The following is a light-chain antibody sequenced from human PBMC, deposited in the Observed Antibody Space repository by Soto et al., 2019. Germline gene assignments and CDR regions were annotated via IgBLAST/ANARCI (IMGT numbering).Light chain of an antibody. CDR2: GAS. CDR3: QQFGSSPRT. V-gene: IGKV3-20*01. Sequence: EIVMTQSPATLSVSPGERVTLSCRASQSVSSNLAWYQQKVGQAPRLLIYGASNRATGIPDRFSGSGSGTDFTLTISRLEPEDFAVYYCQQFGSSPRTFGQGTKVDIK. J-gene: IGKJ1*01. CDR1: QSVSSN.